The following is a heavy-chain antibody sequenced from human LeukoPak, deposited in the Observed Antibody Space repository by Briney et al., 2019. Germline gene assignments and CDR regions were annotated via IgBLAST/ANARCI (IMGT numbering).Heavy chain of an antibody. J-gene: IGHJ4*02. V-gene: IGHV3-23*01. CDR3: AKSSYYDSSGYYREYYFDY. CDR1: GFTFSSYA. Sequence: GGSLRLSCAASGFTFSSYAMSCVRQAPGKGLEWVSAISGGGGSTHYADSVKGRFTISRDNSKNTLYLQMSSLRAGDTAVYYCAKSSYYDSSGYYREYYFDYWGQGTLVTVSS. CDR2: ISGGGGST. D-gene: IGHD3-22*01.